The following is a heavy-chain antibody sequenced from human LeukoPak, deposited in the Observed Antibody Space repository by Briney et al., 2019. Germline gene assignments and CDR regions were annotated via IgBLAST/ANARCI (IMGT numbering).Heavy chain of an antibody. CDR2: ISYDGGNK. CDR3: ARDVFLEWLFDY. D-gene: IGHD3-3*01. Sequence: GGSLRLSCAASGFTFSSYAMHWVRQAPGKGLEWVAVISYDGGNKFYADSVKGRFTISRDNSKNTLYLQMNSLRAEDTAVYYCARDVFLEWLFDYWGQGILVTVSS. V-gene: IGHV3-30-3*01. CDR1: GFTFSSYA. J-gene: IGHJ4*02.